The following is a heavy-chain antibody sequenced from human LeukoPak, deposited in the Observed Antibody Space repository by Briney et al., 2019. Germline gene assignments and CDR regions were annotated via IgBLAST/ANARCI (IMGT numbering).Heavy chain of an antibody. D-gene: IGHD1-26*01. Sequence: SETLSLTCTVSGGSINSYYWSWIRQPAGKGREWIGRIYTSGSTNYNASLKSRVSMSVDTSKNQFSLKLSSVTAADTAVFYCAREYSGSYREFDYLGQGTLVTVSS. CDR3: AREYSGSYREFDY. J-gene: IGHJ4*02. V-gene: IGHV4-4*07. CDR2: IYTSGST. CDR1: GGSINSYY.